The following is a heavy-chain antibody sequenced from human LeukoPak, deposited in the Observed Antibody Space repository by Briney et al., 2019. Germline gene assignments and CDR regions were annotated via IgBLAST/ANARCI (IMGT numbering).Heavy chain of an antibody. Sequence: PSETLSLTCTVSGGSISSSYWSWIRQPPGKGLDWIASISYIGSTNYNPSLKGRITISVDTSENQFSLKLTSVTAADTAMYYCARGERAYCSGSTCWGNWFDPWGQGTLVTVSS. CDR1: GGSISSSY. CDR2: ISYIGST. D-gene: IGHD2-2*01. CDR3: ARGERAYCSGSTCWGNWFDP. V-gene: IGHV4-59*01. J-gene: IGHJ5*02.